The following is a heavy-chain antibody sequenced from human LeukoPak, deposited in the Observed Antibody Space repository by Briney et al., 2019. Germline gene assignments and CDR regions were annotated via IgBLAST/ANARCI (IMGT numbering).Heavy chain of an antibody. J-gene: IGHJ4*02. CDR1: GGSISSYY. CDR3: ARWDSYGYSGLDY. V-gene: IGHV4-59*01. CDR2: IYYSGST. Sequence: PSETLSLTCTVSGGSISSYYWSWIRQPPGKGLEWIGYIYYSGSTNYNPSLKSRVTTSVDTSKNQFSLKLSSVTAADTAVYYCARWDSYGYSGLDYWGQGTLVTISS. D-gene: IGHD5-18*01.